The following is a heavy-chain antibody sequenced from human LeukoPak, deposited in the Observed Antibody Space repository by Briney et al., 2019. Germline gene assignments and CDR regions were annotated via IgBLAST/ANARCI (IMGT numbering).Heavy chain of an antibody. CDR2: ISSDGRKT. V-gene: IGHV3-30*03. Sequence: GGSLRLSCAASGFTFKTYGMHWVRQAPGKGLEWVVVISSDGRKTYYADSVKGRFTISRDNSKNTLYLQMNSLRAEDTAVYYCARVASSSSWYIDYWGQGTLVTVSS. CDR3: ARVASSSSWYIDY. CDR1: GFTFKTYG. D-gene: IGHD6-13*01. J-gene: IGHJ4*02.